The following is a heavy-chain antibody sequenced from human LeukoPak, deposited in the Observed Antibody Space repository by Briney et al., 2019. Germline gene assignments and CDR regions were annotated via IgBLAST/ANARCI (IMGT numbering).Heavy chain of an antibody. J-gene: IGHJ6*02. CDR3: ASQGTYYDFWSGYRDVDV. CDR1: GGSFSGYY. CDR2: INHSGST. D-gene: IGHD3-3*01. Sequence: PSETLCLTCAVYGGSFSGYYWSWIRQPPGKGLEWIGEINHSGSTNYNPSLKSRVTISVDTSKNQFSLKLSSVTAADTAVYYCASQGTYYDFWSGYRDVDVWGQGTTVTVSS. V-gene: IGHV4-34*01.